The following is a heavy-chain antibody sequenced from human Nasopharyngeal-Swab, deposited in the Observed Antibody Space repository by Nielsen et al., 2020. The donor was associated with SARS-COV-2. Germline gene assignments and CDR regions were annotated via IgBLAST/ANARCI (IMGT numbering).Heavy chain of an antibody. CDR1: GFTFGDYA. CDR3: ARSVGSYYGQGAFDM. V-gene: IGHV3-49*01. Sequence: GESLKISCTTSGFTFGDYAMSWFRQAPGKGVEWVGFIRSKTYGGAPEYAASVKGRFTISRDGAESIVYLQMNSLETEDTGVYYCARSVGSYYGQGAFDMWGQGTMVTVSS. J-gene: IGHJ3*02. CDR2: IRSKTYGGAP. D-gene: IGHD1-26*01.